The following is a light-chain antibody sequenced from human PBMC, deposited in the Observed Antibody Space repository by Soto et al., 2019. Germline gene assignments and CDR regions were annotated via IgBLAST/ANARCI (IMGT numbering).Light chain of an antibody. CDR3: QSYDSSLSEV. J-gene: IGLJ1*01. V-gene: IGLV1-40*01. CDR2: GNS. CDR1: SSNIGAGYD. Sequence: QSVLTQPPSVSGAPGQSVTISCTGSSSNIGAGYDVHWYQQLPGTAPKLLIYGNSNRPSGVPDRFSGSKSGTLASLAITGLQAEDEADYYCQSYDSSLSEVFGTGTKVTGL.